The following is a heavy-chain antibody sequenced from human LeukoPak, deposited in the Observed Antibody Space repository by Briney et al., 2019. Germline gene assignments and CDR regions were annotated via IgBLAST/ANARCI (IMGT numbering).Heavy chain of an antibody. CDR2: INPNSGGT. CDR3: ARGDDLYYYYGMDV. CDR1: GYTFIGYY. J-gene: IGHJ6*02. D-gene: IGHD3-3*01. Sequence: ASAKVSCKASGYTFIGYYMHWVRQAPGQGLEWMGWINPNSGGTNYAQKFQGRVTMTRDTSISTAYMELSRLRSDDTAVYYCARGDDLYYYYGMDVWGQGTTVTVSS. V-gene: IGHV1-2*02.